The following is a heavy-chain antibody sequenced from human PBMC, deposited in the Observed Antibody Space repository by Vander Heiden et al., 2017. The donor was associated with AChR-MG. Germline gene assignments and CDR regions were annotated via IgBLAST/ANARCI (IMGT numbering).Heavy chain of an antibody. CDR3: ARASIKRAYYYYMDV. V-gene: IGHV1-69*01. CDR1: RGTFSSYA. Sequence: QVQLVQSGAEVKKPGSSVKVSRKASRGTFSSYAISWVRQAPGQGLEWMGGIIPILGTANYAQKFQGRVTITADESTSTAYVELSSLRSEDTAVYYCARASIKRAYYYYMDVWGKGTTVTVSS. J-gene: IGHJ6*03. D-gene: IGHD2-2*01. CDR2: IIPILGTA.